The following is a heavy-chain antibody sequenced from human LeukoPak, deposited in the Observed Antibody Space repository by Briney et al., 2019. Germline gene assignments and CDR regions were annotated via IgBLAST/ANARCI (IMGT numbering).Heavy chain of an antibody. V-gene: IGHV1-8*01. CDR3: AKGPPNWGFDY. CDR1: GYTFTSYD. Sequence: APVKVSCKASGYTFTSYDINWVRQATGQGLEWMGWMSPNSGDTGYAQKFSGRVTMTRDTFINTAYMELSSLRSEDTAVYYCAKGPPNWGFDYWGPGTQVTVSS. CDR2: MSPNSGDT. J-gene: IGHJ4*02. D-gene: IGHD7-27*01.